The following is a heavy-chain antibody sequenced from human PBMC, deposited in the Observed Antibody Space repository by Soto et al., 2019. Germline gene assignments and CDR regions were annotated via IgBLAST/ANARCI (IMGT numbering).Heavy chain of an antibody. Sequence: EVQLLESGGGLVQPGGSLRLSCAASGFTFSSYAMSWVRQAPGKGLEWVSAISGSGGSTYYADSVKGRFTISRDNSKNPLYLHMNSLRAEDTAVYYCAKQGIRLLQYELDYGCQGSLGTVSS. CDR1: GFTFSSYA. D-gene: IGHD2-15*01. V-gene: IGHV3-23*01. J-gene: IGHJ4*02. CDR3: AKQGIRLLQYELDY. CDR2: ISGSGGST.